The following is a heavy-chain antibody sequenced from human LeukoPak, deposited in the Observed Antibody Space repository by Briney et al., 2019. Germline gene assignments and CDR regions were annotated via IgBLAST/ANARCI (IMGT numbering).Heavy chain of an antibody. Sequence: GGSLRLSCAASGFTVSSNYMSWVRQAPGNGLEWVSVIYSGGSTYYADSVKGRFTISRDNAKNSLYLQMNSLRAEDTAVYYCARGNGIWPKGGDYWGQGTLVTVSS. CDR3: ARGNGIWPKGGDY. J-gene: IGHJ4*02. D-gene: IGHD1-1*01. CDR2: IYSGGST. CDR1: GFTVSSNY. V-gene: IGHV3-53*01.